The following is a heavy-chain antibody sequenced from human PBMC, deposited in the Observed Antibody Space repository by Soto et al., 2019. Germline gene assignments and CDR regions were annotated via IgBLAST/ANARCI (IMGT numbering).Heavy chain of an antibody. CDR2: INYSGST. CDR3: ARGRPRNKSWFDP. V-gene: IGHV4-34*01. J-gene: IGHJ5*02. Sequence: SETLSLTCAVYGGSFSTYCWSWIRQPPGKGLEWIGEINYSGSTNYNPSLKSRVTISLDTSKNQFSLNLRSVTAADTAVYYCARGRPRNKSWFDPWGQGTQVTVPS. CDR1: GGSFSTYC.